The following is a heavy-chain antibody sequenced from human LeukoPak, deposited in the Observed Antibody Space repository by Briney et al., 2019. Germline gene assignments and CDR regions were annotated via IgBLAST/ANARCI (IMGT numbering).Heavy chain of an antibody. V-gene: IGHV3-74*01. D-gene: IGHD4-23*01. CDR2: SNSDGSST. J-gene: IGHJ3*02. CDR1: GFTFKTYW. Sequence: GGSLRLSCAASGFTFKTYWMHWVRRAPGKGLVWVSHSNSDGSSTSYADSVRGRFTISRDNAKNTLYLQMNSLRAEDTAVYYCARDLKGPVNDVFDMWGQGTMVTVSS. CDR3: ARDLKGPVNDVFDM.